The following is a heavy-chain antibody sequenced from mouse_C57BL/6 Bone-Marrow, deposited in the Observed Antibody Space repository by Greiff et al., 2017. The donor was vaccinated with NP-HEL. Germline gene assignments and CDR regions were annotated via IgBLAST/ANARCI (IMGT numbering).Heavy chain of an antibody. D-gene: IGHD1-1*01. CDR3: ARSRYYYGSSYDAMDY. J-gene: IGHJ4*01. CDR1: GYTFTSYW. Sequence: QVHVKQSGAELVKPGASVKLSCKASGYTFTSYWMQWVKQRPGQGLEWIGEIDPSDSYTNYNQKFKGKATLTVDTSSSTAYMQLSSLTSEDSAVYYCARSRYYYGSSYDAMDYWGQGTSVTVSS. CDR2: IDPSDSYT. V-gene: IGHV1-50*01.